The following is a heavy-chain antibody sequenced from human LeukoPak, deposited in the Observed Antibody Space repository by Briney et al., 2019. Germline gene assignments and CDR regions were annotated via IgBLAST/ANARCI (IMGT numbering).Heavy chain of an antibody. Sequence: GESLKISCKGSGYSFTSYWIGWVRQMPGKGLEWMGIIYPGDSDTRYSPSFQGQVTISADKSISTAYLQWSSLKASDTAMYYCARRGSPTSPRNYYYYGMDVWGQGTTVTVSS. CDR3: ARRGSPTSPRNYYYYGMDV. J-gene: IGHJ6*02. CDR2: IYPGDSDT. V-gene: IGHV5-51*01. D-gene: IGHD6-13*01. CDR1: GYSFTSYW.